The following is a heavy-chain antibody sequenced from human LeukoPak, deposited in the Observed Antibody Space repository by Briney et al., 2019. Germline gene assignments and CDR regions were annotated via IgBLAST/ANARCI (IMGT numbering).Heavy chain of an antibody. J-gene: IGHJ4*02. D-gene: IGHD4-17*01. CDR3: ARDGYGDYVFDY. V-gene: IGHV3-30*03. Sequence: PGGSLRLSCAASGFTFSSYGMHWVRQAPGKGLEWVAVISYDGSNKYYADSVKGRFTISRDNAKNSLYLQMNSLRAEDTAVYYCARDGYGDYVFDYWGQGTLVTVSS. CDR1: GFTFSSYG. CDR2: ISYDGSNK.